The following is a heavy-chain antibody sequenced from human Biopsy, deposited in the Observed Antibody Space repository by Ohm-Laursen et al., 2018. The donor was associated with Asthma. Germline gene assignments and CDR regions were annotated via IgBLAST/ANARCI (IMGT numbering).Heavy chain of an antibody. CDR2: INWNGGST. D-gene: IGHD1-26*01. CDR1: GFTFDDYA. V-gene: IGHV3-20*04. CDR3: AKRGSYFDY. J-gene: IGHJ4*02. Sequence: SLRLSCAASGFTFDDYAMSWVRQAPGKGLEWVSGINWNGGSTGYADSVKGRFAISRDNAKNTLYMQMNSLRAEDTAVYYCAKRGSYFDYWGQGTLVTVSS.